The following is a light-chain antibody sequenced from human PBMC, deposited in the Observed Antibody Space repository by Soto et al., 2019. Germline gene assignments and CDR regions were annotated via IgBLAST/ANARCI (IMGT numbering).Light chain of an antibody. Sequence: QSVLTQSPSASGTPGQRVTISCCGKSSNIGMNSVNWYQQVPGAAPKLLIYSNDQRPSGVPHRISGSRSGTSASLAISELQSEDEADYYCAAWDDTLGGHVAFGGGTKLTVL. J-gene: IGLJ2*01. V-gene: IGLV1-44*01. CDR1: SSNIGMNS. CDR2: SND. CDR3: AAWDDTLGGHVA.